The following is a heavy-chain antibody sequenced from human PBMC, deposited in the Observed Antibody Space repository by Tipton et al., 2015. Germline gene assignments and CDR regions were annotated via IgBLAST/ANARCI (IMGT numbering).Heavy chain of an antibody. J-gene: IGHJ6*02. D-gene: IGHD2-2*01. CDR2: IFYSGST. V-gene: IGHV4-59*01. CDR1: GGSISDYY. CDR3: AAIQRAYYYGVDV. Sequence: LRLSCIVSGGSISDYYWTWIRQPPGKGLEWIGYIFYSGSTNYNPPLKSRLTISIDTSKNQFSLKLSSVTAADTAVYYCAAIQRAYYYGVDVWGQGTTVTVSS.